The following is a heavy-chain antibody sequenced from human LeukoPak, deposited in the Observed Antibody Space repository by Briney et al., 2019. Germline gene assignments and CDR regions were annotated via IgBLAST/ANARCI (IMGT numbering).Heavy chain of an antibody. Sequence: ASVKVSYKASGYTFTNYYIHWVRQAPGQGLEWMGLVNPGGDNTDYAQNFQGRVTMTRDTSTSTVYMGLSSLRSEDTAVYYCARIRDGYNDAYDIWGQGTMVTVSS. CDR2: VNPGGDNT. CDR3: ARIRDGYNDAYDI. V-gene: IGHV1-46*01. CDR1: GYTFTNYY. J-gene: IGHJ3*02. D-gene: IGHD5-24*01.